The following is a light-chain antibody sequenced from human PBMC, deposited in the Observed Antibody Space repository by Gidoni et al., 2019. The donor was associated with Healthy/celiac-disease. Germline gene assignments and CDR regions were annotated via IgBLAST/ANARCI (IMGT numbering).Light chain of an antibody. V-gene: IGKV3-20*01. Sequence: DIVLTQSPGTLSLSPRERATLSCRASQSVSSSYLAWYQQKPGQAPRLLIYGASSRAPGTPDRFSGSGSGTDFTLTISRLEPEDFAVYYCQQYGSSPRTFGQGTKVEIK. CDR3: QQYGSSPRT. CDR1: QSVSSSY. CDR2: GAS. J-gene: IGKJ1*01.